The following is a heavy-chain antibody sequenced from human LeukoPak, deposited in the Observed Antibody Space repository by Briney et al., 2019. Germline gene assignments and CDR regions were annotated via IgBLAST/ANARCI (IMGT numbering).Heavy chain of an antibody. Sequence: PGGSLRLSCTTSVFPFSRYSMNWVRQAPGKGLEWVSAISGSGGSTYYADSVKGRFTISRDNSRNTLYLQMNSLRAEDTAVYYCAKDRQFRVAGTGFDPWGQGTLVTVSS. D-gene: IGHD6-19*01. CDR2: ISGSGGST. J-gene: IGHJ5*02. CDR3: AKDRQFRVAGTGFDP. V-gene: IGHV3-23*01. CDR1: VFPFSRYS.